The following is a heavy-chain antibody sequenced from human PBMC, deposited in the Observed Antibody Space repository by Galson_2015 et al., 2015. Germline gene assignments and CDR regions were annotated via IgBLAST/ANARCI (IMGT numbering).Heavy chain of an antibody. Sequence: SLRLSCAASGFTFSSYSMNWVRQAPGKGLEWVSSISSSSSYIYYADSVKGRFTISRDNAKNSLYLQMNSLRAEDTAVYYCAADYGAGRYYYYMDVWGKGTTVTVSS. D-gene: IGHD4-17*01. CDR1: GFTFSSYS. CDR3: AADYGAGRYYYYMDV. V-gene: IGHV3-21*01. CDR2: ISSSSSYI. J-gene: IGHJ6*03.